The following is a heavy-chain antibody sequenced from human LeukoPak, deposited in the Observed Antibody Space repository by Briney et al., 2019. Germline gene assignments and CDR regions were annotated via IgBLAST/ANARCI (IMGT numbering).Heavy chain of an antibody. CDR2: INHSGST. J-gene: IGHJ4*02. CDR3: ARASRYDSSGYYYFDY. CDR1: GGSFSGYY. Sequence: SETLSLTCAVYGGSFSGYYWSWIRQPPGKGLEWIGEINHSGSTNYNPSLKSRVTISVDTSKNKFSLKLSSVTAADTAVYYYARASRYDSSGYYYFDYWGQGTLVTVSS. V-gene: IGHV4-34*01. D-gene: IGHD3-22*01.